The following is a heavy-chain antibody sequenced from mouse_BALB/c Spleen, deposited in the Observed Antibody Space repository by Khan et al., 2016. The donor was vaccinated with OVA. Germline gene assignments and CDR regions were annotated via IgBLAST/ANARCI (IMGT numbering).Heavy chain of an antibody. Sequence: VQLQESGPGLVAPSQSLSITCTVSEFSLTNYGVSWVRQPPGKGLEWLGVIRADGSTNYNSALMYRLSISKDKSKSQVFLKMHSLQTDDTAMYYCATIYYGKGYYAMDYWGQGTSVTVSS. CDR2: IRADGST. CDR3: ATIYYGKGYYAMDY. V-gene: IGHV2-9*02. D-gene: IGHD2-1*01. J-gene: IGHJ4*01. CDR1: EFSLTNYG.